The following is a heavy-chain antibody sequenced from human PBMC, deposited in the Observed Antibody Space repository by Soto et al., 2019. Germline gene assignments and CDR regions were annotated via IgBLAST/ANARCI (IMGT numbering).Heavy chain of an antibody. CDR1: GFTFSSYS. Sequence: EVQLMQSGGGLVKPGGSLRLSCAASGFTFSSYSMNWVRQAPGKGLEWVSSITSSSNYIHYADLVKGRFTISRDNAQSSLYLQMNSLRGEDTAVYYCARDTNFYASGSGVDYWGQGTLVTVSS. CDR3: ARDTNFYASGSGVDY. V-gene: IGHV3-21*06. J-gene: IGHJ4*02. D-gene: IGHD3-10*01. CDR2: ITSSSNYI.